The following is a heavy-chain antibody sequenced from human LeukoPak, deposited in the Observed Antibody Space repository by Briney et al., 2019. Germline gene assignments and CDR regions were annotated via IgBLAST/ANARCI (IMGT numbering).Heavy chain of an antibody. CDR2: ISSSSSTI. V-gene: IGHV3-48*04. Sequence: PGGSLRLSCAASGFTFSSYSMNWVRQAPGKGLEWVSYISSSSSTIYYADSVKGRFTISRDNAKNSLYLQMNSLRAEDTAVYYCARDLVLRYFDWLLGDDYWGQGTLVTVSS. D-gene: IGHD3-9*01. CDR3: ARDLVLRYFDWLLGDDY. CDR1: GFTFSSYS. J-gene: IGHJ4*02.